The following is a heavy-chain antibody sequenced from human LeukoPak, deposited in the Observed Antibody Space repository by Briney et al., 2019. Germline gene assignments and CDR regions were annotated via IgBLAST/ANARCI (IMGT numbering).Heavy chain of an antibody. J-gene: IGHJ5*02. CDR3: ARANYGLDP. CDR1: GGSFSGYY. D-gene: IGHD1-7*01. Sequence: SETLSLTCAVYGGSFSGYYWSWIRQPPGKGLEWIGEINHSGSTNYNPSLKSRVTISVDTSKNQFSLKLSSVTAADTAVYYCARANYGLDPWGQGTLVTVSS. CDR2: INHSGST. V-gene: IGHV4-34*01.